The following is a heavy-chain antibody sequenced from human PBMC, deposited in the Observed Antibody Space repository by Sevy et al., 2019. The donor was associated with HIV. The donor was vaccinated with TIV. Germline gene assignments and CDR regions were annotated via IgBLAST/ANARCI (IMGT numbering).Heavy chain of an antibody. D-gene: IGHD3-10*01. CDR3: ARHEAGSGTYYNLIEY. J-gene: IGHJ4*02. CDR2: IDYTGST. V-gene: IGHV4-59*08. Sequence: SETLSLTCAVSGGSISCYYWSWIRQPPGKGLEWIGYIDYTGSTNYSPSLKSRVTISVDTSKSQFSLKLNSVTAADTAFYYCARHEAGSGTYYNLIEYWGQGTLVTVSS. CDR1: GGSISCYY.